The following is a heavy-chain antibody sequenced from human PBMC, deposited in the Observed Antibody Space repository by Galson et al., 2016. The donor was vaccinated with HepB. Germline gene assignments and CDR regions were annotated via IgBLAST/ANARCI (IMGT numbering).Heavy chain of an antibody. V-gene: IGHV6-1*01. CDR3: SRGLLKDGLDV. J-gene: IGHJ6*02. CDR1: GDSVSNNSVA. CDR2: TYYRSKWFN. Sequence: CAISGDSVSNNSVAWNWIRQSPSRGLEWLGRTYYRSKWFNDYAVSVKSRITINADTSKNQFSLQLNSVTPEDTAVYYCSRGLLKDGLDVWSQGTTVTVSS.